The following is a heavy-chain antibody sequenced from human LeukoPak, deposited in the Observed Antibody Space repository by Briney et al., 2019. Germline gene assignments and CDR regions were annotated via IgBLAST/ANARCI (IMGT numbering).Heavy chain of an antibody. CDR3: ARDMGLAAISDY. V-gene: IGHV1-2*02. Sequence: ASVKVSCKASGYTFTGYYMRWVRQAPGQGLEWMGWINPNSGGTNYAQKFQGRVTMTRDTSISTAYMELSRLRSDDTAVYYCARDMGLAAISDYWGQGTLVTVSS. J-gene: IGHJ4*02. CDR1: GYTFTGYY. D-gene: IGHD2-15*01. CDR2: INPNSGGT.